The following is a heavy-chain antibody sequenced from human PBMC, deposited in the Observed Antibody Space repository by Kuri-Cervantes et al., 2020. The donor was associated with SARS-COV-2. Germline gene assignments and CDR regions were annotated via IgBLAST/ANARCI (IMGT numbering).Heavy chain of an antibody. J-gene: IGHJ4*02. CDR1: GGSISSSSYY. V-gene: IGHV4-39*07. CDR2: IYYSGST. CDR3: ARGYSGYDYGY. Sequence: SETLSLTCTVSGGSISSSSYYWGWIRQPPGKGLGWIGSIYYSGSTYYNPSLKSRVSISVGKSKNQFSLRLSSVTAADTAVYYCARGYSGYDYGYWGQGTLVTVSS. D-gene: IGHD5-12*01.